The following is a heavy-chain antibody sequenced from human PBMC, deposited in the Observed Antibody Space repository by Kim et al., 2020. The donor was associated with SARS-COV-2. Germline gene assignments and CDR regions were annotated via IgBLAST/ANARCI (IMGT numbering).Heavy chain of an antibody. CDR1: GFTFDDYA. CDR2: ISGDGGST. V-gene: IGHV3-43*02. J-gene: IGHJ5*02. CDR3: AKDPYYYDSSGPFP. Sequence: GGSLRLSCAASGFTFDDYAMHWVRQAPGKGLEWVSLISGDGGSTYYADSVKGRFTISRDNSKNSLYLQMNSLRTEDTALYYCAKDPYYYDSSGPFPWGQGTLVTVSS. D-gene: IGHD3-22*01.